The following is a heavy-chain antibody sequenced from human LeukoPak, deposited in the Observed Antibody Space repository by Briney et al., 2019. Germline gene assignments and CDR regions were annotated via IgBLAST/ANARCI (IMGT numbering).Heavy chain of an antibody. CDR1: RFTFSSSA. V-gene: IGHV3-23*01. CDR3: AKGGSGNFPFDY. CDR2: ITYSGGST. Sequence: PGGSLRLSCAASRFTFSSSAMSWVRQAPGKGLEWVSGITYSGGSTYYADSGKGRFTISRDNSKNTLYLQMNSLRAEDTAAYYCAKGGSGNFPFDYWGQGTLVTVSS. J-gene: IGHJ4*02. D-gene: IGHD1-26*01.